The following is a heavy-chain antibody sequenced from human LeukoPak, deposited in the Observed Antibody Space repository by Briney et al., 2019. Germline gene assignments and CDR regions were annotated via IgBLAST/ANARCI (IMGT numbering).Heavy chain of an antibody. D-gene: IGHD5-18*01. V-gene: IGHV3-30-3*01. J-gene: IGHJ3*02. CDR2: ISYDGSNK. CDR3: ARDRGPYSYGYTDAFDI. Sequence: GRSLRLSCAASGFTFSSYAMHWVRQAPGKGLEWVAVISYDGSNKYYADSVKGRFTISRDNSKNTLYLQMNSLRAEDTAVYYCARDRGPYSYGYTDAFDIWGQGTMVTVSS. CDR1: GFTFSSYA.